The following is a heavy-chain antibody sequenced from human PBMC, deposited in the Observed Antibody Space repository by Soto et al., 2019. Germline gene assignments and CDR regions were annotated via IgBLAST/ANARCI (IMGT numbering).Heavy chain of an antibody. CDR2: IYYSGST. CDR1: GGSISSSSYS. D-gene: IGHD2-2*01. CDR3: ARSTISPYLSMYPFDY. Sequence: SETLSLTCSVSGGSISSSSYSWGWIRQPPGKGLEWIGTIYYSGSTHYNPSLEGRLAISVDTSNNQLSLRLTSVTAADTAVYYCARSTISPYLSMYPFDYWGQGTLVTVSA. J-gene: IGHJ4*01. V-gene: IGHV4-39*01.